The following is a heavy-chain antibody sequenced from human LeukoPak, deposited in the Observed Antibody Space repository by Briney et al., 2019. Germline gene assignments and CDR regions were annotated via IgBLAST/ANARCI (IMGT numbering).Heavy chain of an antibody. CDR3: ARRGGLDV. CDR2: INHNGNVN. CDR1: GFTFSSYW. J-gene: IGHJ6*02. Sequence: GGSLRLSCAASGFTFSSYWMNWARQAPGKGLEWVASINHNGNVNYCVDSVKGRFTISRDNAKNSLYLQMSNLRAEDTAVYFCARRGGLDVWGQGATVTVSS. V-gene: IGHV3-7*03.